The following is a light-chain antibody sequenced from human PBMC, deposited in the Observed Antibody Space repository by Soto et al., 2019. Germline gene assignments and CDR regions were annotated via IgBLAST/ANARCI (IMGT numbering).Light chain of an antibody. CDR2: GAS. CDR3: QQYNNWHPIT. J-gene: IGKJ5*01. V-gene: IGKV3-15*01. CDR1: QSVSSN. Sequence: EIVMTQSPATLSVSPGERATLSCRASQSVSSNLAWYQQKPGQAPRLLIYGASTRATGIPARFSGSGSGTEFTPPISSLQHADFAVYYCQQYNNWHPITFGQGTRLEIK.